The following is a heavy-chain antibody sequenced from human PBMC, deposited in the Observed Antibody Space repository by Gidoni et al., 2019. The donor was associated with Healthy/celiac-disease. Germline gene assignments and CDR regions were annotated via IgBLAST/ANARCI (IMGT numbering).Heavy chain of an antibody. D-gene: IGHD5-18*01. Sequence: QVQLVESGGGVVQPGRSLRLSCAASGFTFSSYGMHWVRQAPGKGLEWVAVISYDGSNKYYADSVKGRFTISRDNSKNTLYLQMNSLRAEDTAVYYCAKDPVDTAMDYYYYGMDVWGQGTTVTVSS. J-gene: IGHJ6*02. V-gene: IGHV3-30*18. CDR1: GFTFSSYG. CDR3: AKDPVDTAMDYYYYGMDV. CDR2: ISYDGSNK.